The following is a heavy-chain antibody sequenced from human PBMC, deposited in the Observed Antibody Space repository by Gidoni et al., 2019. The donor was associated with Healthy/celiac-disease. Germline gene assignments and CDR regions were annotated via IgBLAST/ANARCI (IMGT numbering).Heavy chain of an antibody. J-gene: IGHJ6*02. CDR3: ARDRPADFGVVTHKYYYYGMDV. CDR1: GYTFTSSG. V-gene: IGHV1-18*01. CDR2: ISAYNGNT. Sequence: QVQLVQSGAEVKKPGASVTVSCKASGYTFTSSGISWVRQAPGQGLEWMGWISAYNGNTNYAKKLQGRVTMTTDTSTSTAYMELRSLRSDDTAVYYCARDRPADFGVVTHKYYYYGMDVWGQGTTVTVSS. D-gene: IGHD3-3*01.